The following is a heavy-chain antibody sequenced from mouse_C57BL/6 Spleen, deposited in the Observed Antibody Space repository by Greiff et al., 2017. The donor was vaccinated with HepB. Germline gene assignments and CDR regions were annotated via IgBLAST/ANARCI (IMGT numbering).Heavy chain of an antibody. V-gene: IGHV1-78*01. J-gene: IGHJ1*03. CDR1: GYTFTDHT. CDR3: ARTSYDGYYGWYFDV. Sequence: QVQLQQSDAELVKPGASVKISCKVSGYTFTDHTIHWMKQRPEQGLEWIGYIYPRDGSTKYNEKFKGKATLTADKSSSTAYMQLNSLTSEDSAVYFCARTSYDGYYGWYFDVWGTGTTVTVSS. D-gene: IGHD2-3*01. CDR2: IYPRDGST.